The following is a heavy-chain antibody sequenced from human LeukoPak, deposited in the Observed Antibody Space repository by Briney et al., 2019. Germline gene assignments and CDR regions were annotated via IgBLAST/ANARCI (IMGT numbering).Heavy chain of an antibody. J-gene: IGHJ4*02. CDR3: ARSFPRYSGYDYASDY. CDR1: GYTFTSYG. Sequence: ASVKVSCKASGYTFTSYGISWVRQAPGQGLEWMGWISAYNGNTNYAQKFQGRVTITADESTSTAYMELSSLRSEDTAVYYCARSFPRYSGYDYASDYWGQGTLVTVSS. D-gene: IGHD5-12*01. CDR2: ISAYNGNT. V-gene: IGHV1-18*01.